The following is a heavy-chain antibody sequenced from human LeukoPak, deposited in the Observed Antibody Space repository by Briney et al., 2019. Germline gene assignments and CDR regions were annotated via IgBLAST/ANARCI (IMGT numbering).Heavy chain of an antibody. CDR2: ISSSSSTI. D-gene: IGHD3-22*01. CDR1: GFSFSNYG. V-gene: IGHV3-48*01. J-gene: IGHJ4*02. CDR3: ARDRHKYNYDSGGYPPY. Sequence: PGGTQRLSCAASGFSFSNYGMNWVRQAPGKGLEWVSYISSSSSTIYYADSVKGRFTISRDNAKNSLYLQMNTLRAEDTAVYYCARDRHKYNYDSGGYPPYWGQGTLVTASS.